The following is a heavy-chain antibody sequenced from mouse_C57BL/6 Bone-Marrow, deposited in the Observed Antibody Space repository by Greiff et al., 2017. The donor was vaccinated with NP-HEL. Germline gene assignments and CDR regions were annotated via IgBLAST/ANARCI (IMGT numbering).Heavy chain of an antibody. CDR1: GYTFTTYP. D-gene: IGHD1-1*01. Sequence: VKLVESGAELVKPGASVKMSCKASGYTFTTYPIEWMKQNHGKSLEWIGNFHPYNDDTKYNEKFKGKATLTVEKSSSTVYLELSRLTSDDSAVYYCARRHYGSSYDWYFDVWGTGTTVTVSS. CDR2: FHPYNDDT. J-gene: IGHJ1*03. V-gene: IGHV1-47*01. CDR3: ARRHYGSSYDWYFDV.